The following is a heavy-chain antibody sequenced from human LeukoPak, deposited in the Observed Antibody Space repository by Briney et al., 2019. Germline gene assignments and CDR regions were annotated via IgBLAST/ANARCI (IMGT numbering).Heavy chain of an antibody. CDR1: GYSFTNYW. V-gene: IGHV5-51*01. CDR2: IYPGDSDT. D-gene: IGHD2-2*01. J-gene: IGHJ5*02. Sequence: GESLQISCKGSGYSFTNYWIGWVRQVPGKGLEWMGIIYPGDSDTRYSPSFRGQVTISADKSISTAYLQWSSPKASDTAMYYCARLEVDCTSTTCSQNWFDPWGQGTLVTVSS. CDR3: ARLEVDCTSTTCSQNWFDP.